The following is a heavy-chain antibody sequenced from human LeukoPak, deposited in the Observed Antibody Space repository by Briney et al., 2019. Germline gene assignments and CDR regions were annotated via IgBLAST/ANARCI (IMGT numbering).Heavy chain of an antibody. CDR2: ISSSSSYI. J-gene: IGHJ4*02. CDR1: GFTFSSYS. D-gene: IGHD3-10*01. V-gene: IGHV3-21*04. CDR3: ARKSASGNYPLDY. Sequence: GGSLRLSCAASGFTFSSYSMNWVRQAPGKGLEWVSSISSSSSYIYYADSVKGRFTISRDNDKNTVFLQMSSLRAEDTALYYCARKSASGNYPLDYWGQGTLVTVSS.